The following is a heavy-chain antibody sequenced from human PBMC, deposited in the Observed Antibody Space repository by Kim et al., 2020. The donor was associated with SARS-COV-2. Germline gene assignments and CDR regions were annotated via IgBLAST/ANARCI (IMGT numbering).Heavy chain of an antibody. CDR3: AGGGYFDWLLHDAFDI. V-gene: IGHV3-7*03. CDR2: IKQDGSEK. J-gene: IGHJ3*02. D-gene: IGHD3-9*01. Sequence: GGSLRLSCAASGFTFSSYWMSWVRQAPGKGLEWVANIKQDGSEKYYVDSVKGRFTISRDNAKNSLYLQMNSLRAEDTAVYYCAGGGYFDWLLHDAFDIWGQGTMVTVSS. CDR1: GFTFSSYW.